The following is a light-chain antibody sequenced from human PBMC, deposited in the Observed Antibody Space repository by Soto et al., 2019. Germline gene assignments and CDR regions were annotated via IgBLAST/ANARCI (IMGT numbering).Light chain of an antibody. Sequence: QLVLTQPASVSGSPGQSITISCTGTSSDVGGYNYVSWYQQHPGKAPELMIYDVSNRPSGFSNRFSGSKSGNTASLTISGLQAEDEADYYCSSYTSSSTHVVFGGGTKLTVL. V-gene: IGLV2-14*01. CDR2: DVS. CDR1: SSDVGGYNY. CDR3: SSYTSSSTHVV. J-gene: IGLJ2*01.